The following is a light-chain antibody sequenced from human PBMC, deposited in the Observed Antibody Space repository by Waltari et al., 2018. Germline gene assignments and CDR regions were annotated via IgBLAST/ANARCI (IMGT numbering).Light chain of an antibody. CDR1: QTVGSSS. Sequence: EIVLTQSPGTASLSPGERATLPYRASQTVGSSSLAWYQQKPGQAPRLVIYRASRRATGIPDRFSGSGSGTDFSLTISRLEPEDFAVYYCQQHGTLPATFGQGTKVEIK. CDR2: RAS. V-gene: IGKV3-20*01. CDR3: QQHGTLPAT. J-gene: IGKJ1*01.